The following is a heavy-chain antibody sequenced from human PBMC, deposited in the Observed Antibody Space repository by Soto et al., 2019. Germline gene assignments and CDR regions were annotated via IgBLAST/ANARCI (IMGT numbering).Heavy chain of an antibody. D-gene: IGHD1-20*01. Sequence: EVQLLESGGCLVQPGGSLRLSCAASGFTFSSFVMNWVRQAPGKGLEWVSTISPGADVSHYTDSVKGRFTISRDNSRRTLHLQMDSLRVEDAAVYFCVRRAITATTKWGAFDVLGQGTAVTVSS. CDR3: VRRAITATTKWGAFDV. V-gene: IGHV3-23*01. CDR2: ISPGADVS. CDR1: GFTFSSFV. J-gene: IGHJ3*01.